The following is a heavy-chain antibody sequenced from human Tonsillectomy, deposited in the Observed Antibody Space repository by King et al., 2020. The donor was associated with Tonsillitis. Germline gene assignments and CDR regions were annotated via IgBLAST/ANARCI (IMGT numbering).Heavy chain of an antibody. CDR1: GFTFDDYA. D-gene: IGHD2-21*01. V-gene: IGHV3-9*01. Sequence: VQLVESGGGLVQPGRSLRLSCAASGFTFDDYAMHWVRQAPGKGLEWVSGLSWNSGSIGYADSVKGRFIISRDNAKNSLYLQMNSLRAEDTALYYCAKDTGAFPDAFDIWDQGTMVTVSS. CDR2: LSWNSGSI. CDR3: AKDTGAFPDAFDI. J-gene: IGHJ3*02.